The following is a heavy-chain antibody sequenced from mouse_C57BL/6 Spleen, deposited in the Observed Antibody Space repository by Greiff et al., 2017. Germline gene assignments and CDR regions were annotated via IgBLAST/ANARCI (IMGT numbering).Heavy chain of an antibody. V-gene: IGHV14-3*01. CDR1: GFNIKNTY. CDR2: IDPANGNT. D-gene: IGHD2-1*01. Sequence: EVQLQQSVAELVRPGASVKLSCTASGFNIKNTYMHWVKQRPEQGLEWIGRIDPANGNTKYAPTFQGKATITAATSSNTAYLQLSSLPSEDTAIEYCAAVYYLSSAWFAYWGQVALVTVS. J-gene: IGHJ3*01. CDR3: AAVYYLSSAWFAY.